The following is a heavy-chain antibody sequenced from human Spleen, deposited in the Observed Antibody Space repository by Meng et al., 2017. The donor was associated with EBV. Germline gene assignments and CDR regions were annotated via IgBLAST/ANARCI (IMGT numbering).Heavy chain of an antibody. CDR1: ATSFTVYY. Sequence: VPLHHWGAGLLTPAETLSLTSAVYATSFTVYYWTWIRQPPGKGLEWVGEIIHTGGTHYNPSLKSRVTISLDTSKNQFSLKVRSVTAADTGIYFCARGRTTMGNYWGQGTLVTVSS. V-gene: IGHV4-34*01. D-gene: IGHD1-14*01. CDR2: IIHTGGT. J-gene: IGHJ4*02. CDR3: ARGRTTMGNY.